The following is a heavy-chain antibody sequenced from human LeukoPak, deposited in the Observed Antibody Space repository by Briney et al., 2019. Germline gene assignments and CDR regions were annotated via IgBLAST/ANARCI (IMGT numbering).Heavy chain of an antibody. CDR2: IYYSGST. J-gene: IGHJ4*02. CDR1: GGSISSYY. Sequence: PSETLSLTCTVSGGSISSYYWSWIRQPPGKGLEWIGYIYYSGSTNYNPSLKSRVTISVDTSKNQFSLKLSSVTAADTAVYYCARDFYSSSWYQARRYFDYWGQGTLVTVSS. D-gene: IGHD6-13*01. CDR3: ARDFYSSSWYQARRYFDY. V-gene: IGHV4-59*01.